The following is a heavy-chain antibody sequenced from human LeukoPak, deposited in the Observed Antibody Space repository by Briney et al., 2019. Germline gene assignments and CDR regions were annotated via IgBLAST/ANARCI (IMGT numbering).Heavy chain of an antibody. CDR2: INPNSGGT. CDR3: ARGPTGYSSSWYAY. Sequence: ASVKVSCKASGYTFTGYYMHWVRQAPGQRLEWMGRINPNSGGTNYAQKFQGRVTMTRDTSISTAYMELSRLRSDDTAVYYCARGPTGYSSSWYAYWGQGTLVTVSS. V-gene: IGHV1-2*06. J-gene: IGHJ4*02. CDR1: GYTFTGYY. D-gene: IGHD6-13*01.